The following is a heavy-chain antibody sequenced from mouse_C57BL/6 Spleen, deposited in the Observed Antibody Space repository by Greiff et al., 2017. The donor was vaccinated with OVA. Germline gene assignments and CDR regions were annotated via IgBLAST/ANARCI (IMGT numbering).Heavy chain of an antibody. CDR1: GYTFTSYW. J-gene: IGHJ2*01. CDR3: ARRYYGNYDY. D-gene: IGHD2-1*01. V-gene: IGHV1-50*01. Sequence: QVQLQQPGAELVKPGASVKLSCKASGYTFTSYWMQWVKQRPGQGLEWIGEIDPSDSYTTYNQKFKGKATLTVDTSSSTAYMQLSSLTSEDSAVYYCARRYYGNYDYWGQGTTLTVSS. CDR2: IDPSDSYT.